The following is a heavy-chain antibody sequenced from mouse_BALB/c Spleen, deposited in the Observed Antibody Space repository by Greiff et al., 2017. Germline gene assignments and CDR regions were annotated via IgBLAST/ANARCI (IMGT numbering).Heavy chain of an antibody. V-gene: IGHV1-9*01. D-gene: IGHD2-1*01. J-gene: IGHJ3*01. CDR3: ASPIIYYGNYEAWFAY. Sequence: QVHVKQSGAELMKPGASVKISCKATGYTFSSYWIEWVKQRPGHGLEWIGEILPGSGSTNYNEKFKGKATFTADTSSNTACMQLSSLTSEDSAVYYCASPIIYYGNYEAWFAYWGQGTLVTVSA. CDR1: GYTFSSYW. CDR2: ILPGSGST.